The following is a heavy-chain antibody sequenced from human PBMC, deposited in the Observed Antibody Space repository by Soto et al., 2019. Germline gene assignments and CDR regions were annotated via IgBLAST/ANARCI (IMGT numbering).Heavy chain of an antibody. CDR3: ASMSSYGDYENWFDP. CDR2: ISAYNGNT. V-gene: IGHV1-18*01. D-gene: IGHD4-17*01. J-gene: IGHJ5*02. CDR1: GYTFTSFG. Sequence: QVQLVQSGAEVKKPGASVKVSCKASGYTFTSFGISWVRQAPGQGLEWMGWISAYNGNTNYAQKFQGRVIMTTDTSTSTDYMELRSLRYDDTAVYYCASMSSYGDYENWFDPWGQGALVTVSS.